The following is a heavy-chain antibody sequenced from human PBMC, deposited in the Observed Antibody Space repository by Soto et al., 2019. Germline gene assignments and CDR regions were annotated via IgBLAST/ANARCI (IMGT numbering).Heavy chain of an antibody. CDR2: ISSSSSTI. D-gene: IGHD5-18*01. CDR3: ARPRGYSYVLPDF. Sequence: EVQLVESGGGLVQPGGSLRLSCAASGFTFSSYNMNWVRQAPGKGLEWVSYISSSSSTIYHADSVKGRFTISRDNAKTSLYLQMNSLRDEDTAVYYCARPRGYSYVLPDFWGQGTLVTVSS. J-gene: IGHJ4*02. V-gene: IGHV3-48*02. CDR1: GFTFSSYN.